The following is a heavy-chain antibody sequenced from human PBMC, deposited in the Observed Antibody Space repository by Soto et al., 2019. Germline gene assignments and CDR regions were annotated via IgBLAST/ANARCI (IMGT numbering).Heavy chain of an antibody. CDR3: ARGARGGYINGPERVDY. CDR1: GGSISSGGYF. D-gene: IGHD5-18*01. V-gene: IGHV4-31*03. J-gene: IGHJ4*02. Sequence: QVHLQESGPGLVKPSQTLSLTCTVSGGSISSGGYFWTWIRQHPGKGLEWIGYIYYSGSTYYNPSLKSRVTTSVDTSKNQFSLKLSSVTAADTAVYYCARGARGGYINGPERVDYWGQGTLVTVSS. CDR2: IYYSGST.